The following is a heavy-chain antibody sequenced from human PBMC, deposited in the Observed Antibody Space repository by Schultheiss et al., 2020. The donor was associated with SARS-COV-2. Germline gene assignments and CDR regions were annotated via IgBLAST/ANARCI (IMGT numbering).Heavy chain of an antibody. J-gene: IGHJ6*03. CDR3: AKAGQLLSGTVIMDYYYMDV. V-gene: IGHV3-7*05. Sequence: GGSLRLSCAASGFTFSNAWMSWVRQAPGKGLEWVANIKQDGSEKYYVDSVKGRFTISRDNAKNSLYLQMNSLRAEDTAVYYCAKAGQLLSGTVIMDYYYMDVWGKGTTVTVSS. CDR2: IKQDGSEK. CDR1: GFTFSNAW. D-gene: IGHD2-2*01.